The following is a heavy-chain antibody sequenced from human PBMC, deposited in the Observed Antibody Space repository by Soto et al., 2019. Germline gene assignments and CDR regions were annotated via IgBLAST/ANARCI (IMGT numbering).Heavy chain of an antibody. CDR1: GYTFTSYG. J-gene: IGHJ5*02. CDR3: APERGDYRHSWFDP. CDR2: ISAYNGNT. Sequence: ASVKVSCKASGYTFTSYGISWVRQAPGQGLEWMGWISAYNGNTNYAQKLQGRVTMTTDTSTSTAYKELRSLRSDDTAVYYCAPERGDYRHSWFDPWGQGTLVTVSS. V-gene: IGHV1-18*01. D-gene: IGHD4-17*01.